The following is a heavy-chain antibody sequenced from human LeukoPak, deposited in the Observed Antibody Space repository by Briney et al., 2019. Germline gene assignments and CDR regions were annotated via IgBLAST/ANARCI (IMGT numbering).Heavy chain of an antibody. Sequence: SETLSLTCTVSGGSMSYDYWSWIRQTPGMRLEWIGYIYTSGSTRYNPSLKSRVTLSVDTSKNHFSLRLRSVTAADTAVYYCARHFRRDYSASGASQYYHYIDVWGKGTTVTVSS. CDR2: IYTSGST. CDR3: ARHFRRDYSASGASQYYHYIDV. D-gene: IGHD3-10*01. J-gene: IGHJ6*03. CDR1: GGSMSYDY. V-gene: IGHV4-4*09.